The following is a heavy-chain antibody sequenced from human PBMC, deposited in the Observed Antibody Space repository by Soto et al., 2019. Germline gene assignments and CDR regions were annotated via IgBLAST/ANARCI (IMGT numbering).Heavy chain of an antibody. CDR3: ARRYYGDYEALYYYGMDV. D-gene: IGHD4-17*01. CDR2: IIPIFGTA. CDR1: GGTFSSYA. V-gene: IGHV1-69*13. J-gene: IGHJ6*02. Sequence: GASVKVSCKASGGTFSSYAISWVRQAPGQGLEWMGGIIPIFGTANYAQKFQGRVTITADESTSTAYMELSSLRSEDTAVYYCARRYYGDYEALYYYGMDVWGQGTTVTVSS.